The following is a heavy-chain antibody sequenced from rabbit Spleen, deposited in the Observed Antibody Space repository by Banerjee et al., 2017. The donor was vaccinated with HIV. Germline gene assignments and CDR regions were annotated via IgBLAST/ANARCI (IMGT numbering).Heavy chain of an antibody. V-gene: IGHV1S40*01. Sequence: QSLEESGGDLVKPGASLTLTCTASGFSFSSSYYMCWVRQAPGKGLECIACIYGGSSGSTYYASWAKGRFTISKTSSTTVTLQMTSLTAADTATYFCARDDGSYDYIDVYFNLWGPGTLVTVS. CDR3: ARDDGSYDYIDVYFNL. D-gene: IGHD6-1*01. J-gene: IGHJ4*01. CDR2: IYGGSSGST. CDR1: GFSFSSSYY.